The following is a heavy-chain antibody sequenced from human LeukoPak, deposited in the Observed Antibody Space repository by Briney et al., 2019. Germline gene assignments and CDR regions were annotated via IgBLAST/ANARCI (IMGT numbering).Heavy chain of an antibody. CDR3: AKDGSNWGFRSAFDI. CDR1: GFTFSSYG. CDR2: IRYDGSNK. D-gene: IGHD7-27*01. J-gene: IGHJ3*02. Sequence: GGSLRLSCAASGFTFSSYGMHWVRQAPGKGLEWVAFIRYDGSNKYYADSVKGRFTISRDNSKTTLYLQMSSLRAEDTAVYYCAKDGSNWGFRSAFDIWGQGTMVTVSS. V-gene: IGHV3-30*02.